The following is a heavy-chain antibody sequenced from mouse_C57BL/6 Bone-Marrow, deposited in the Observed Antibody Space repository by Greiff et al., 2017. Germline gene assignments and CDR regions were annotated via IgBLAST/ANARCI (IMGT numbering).Heavy chain of an antibody. D-gene: IGHD2-3*01. V-gene: IGHV3-6*01. CDR2: ISYDGSN. Sequence: EVKLQESGPGLVKPSQSLSLTCSVTGYSITSGYYWNWIRQFPGNKLEWMGYISYDGSNNYNPSLKNRISITRDTSKNQFFLKLNSVTTEDTATYYCARRWLLVYYFDYWGQGTTLTVSS. J-gene: IGHJ2*01. CDR1: GYSITSGYY. CDR3: ARRWLLVYYFDY.